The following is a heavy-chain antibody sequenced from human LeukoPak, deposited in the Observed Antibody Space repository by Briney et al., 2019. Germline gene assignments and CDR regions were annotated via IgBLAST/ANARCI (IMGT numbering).Heavy chain of an antibody. Sequence: ASVKVSSKVSGYTLTELSMHWVRQAPGKGLEWLGGFDPEDGETIYAQKFQGRVTMTEDTSTDTAYMELSSLRSEGTAVYYCATGDFWSGYFPTDYWGQGTLVTVSS. CDR1: GYTLTELS. V-gene: IGHV1-24*01. CDR2: FDPEDGET. CDR3: ATGDFWSGYFPTDY. J-gene: IGHJ4*02. D-gene: IGHD3-3*01.